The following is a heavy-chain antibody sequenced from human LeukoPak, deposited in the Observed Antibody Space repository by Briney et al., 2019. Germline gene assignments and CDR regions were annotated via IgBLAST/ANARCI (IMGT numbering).Heavy chain of an antibody. CDR3: ARLPYDGSGYYIY. CDR1: GYTFTSYY. Sequence: ASVKVSCKASGYTFTSYYMHWVRQAPGQGLEWMGWISPYNGNTNYAQNLQDRVTMTTDTSTNTAYMELRSLRSDDTAVYYCARLPYDGSGYYIYWGQGTLVTASS. CDR2: ISPYNGNT. J-gene: IGHJ4*02. V-gene: IGHV1-18*04. D-gene: IGHD3-22*01.